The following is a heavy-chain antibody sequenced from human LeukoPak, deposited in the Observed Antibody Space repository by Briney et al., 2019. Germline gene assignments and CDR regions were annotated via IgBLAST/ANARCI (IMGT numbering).Heavy chain of an antibody. J-gene: IGHJ6*02. Sequence: GGSLRLSCAASGFTFSGSAMHWVRQASGKGLEWVGRIRSEANSYATAYAASVKDRFTISRDDSKNTAYLQMNSLKTEDTAVYYCAAPRASTYYYGMDVWGQGTTVTVSS. CDR1: GFTFSGSA. CDR3: AAPRASTYYYGMDV. V-gene: IGHV3-73*01. CDR2: IRSEANSYAT. D-gene: IGHD1-1*01.